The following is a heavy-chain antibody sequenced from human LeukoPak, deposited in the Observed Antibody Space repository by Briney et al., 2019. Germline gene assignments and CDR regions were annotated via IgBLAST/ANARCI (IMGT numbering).Heavy chain of an antibody. D-gene: IGHD3-10*01. CDR3: ARRVWFGEFPMDV. V-gene: IGHV1-18*01. CDR2: ISAYNGNT. J-gene: IGHJ6*02. Sequence: ASVKVSCKASRGTFSSYGISWVRQAPAQGLEWMGWISAYNGNTNYAQKLQGRVTMTTDTSTSTAYMELRSLRSDDTAVYYCARRVWFGEFPMDVWGQGTTVTVSS. CDR1: RGTFSSYG.